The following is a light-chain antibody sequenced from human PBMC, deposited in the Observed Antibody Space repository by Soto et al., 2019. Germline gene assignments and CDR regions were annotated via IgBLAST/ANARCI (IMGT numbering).Light chain of an antibody. CDR2: TTS. CDR3: QQYYSDWT. CDR1: QNINNF. V-gene: IGKV1-5*03. Sequence: DIQLTQSPSTLSASVGDRVTITCRASQNINNFLAWYQQKPGIAPKLLIYTTSTLEHGVPSRFSGRGSGTDFTLNISSLQPDDLATYFCQQYYSDWTFGQGTKVEI. J-gene: IGKJ1*01.